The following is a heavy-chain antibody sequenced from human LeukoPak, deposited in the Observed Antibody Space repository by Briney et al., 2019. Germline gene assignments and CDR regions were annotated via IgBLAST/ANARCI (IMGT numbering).Heavy chain of an antibody. J-gene: IGHJ4*02. CDR2: IYYSGST. D-gene: IGHD5-12*01. CDR1: GGSLSSYY. CDR3: ARGREIVATSYFDD. Sequence: PPDTQSIPHTLSGGSLSSYYWSSIRPPPRKEQKWIGYIYYSGSTTYNPSLKSRVTISVDTSKNQFSLKLSSVTAADTAVYYCARGREIVATSYFDDWGQGTLVSVSS. V-gene: IGHV4-59*07.